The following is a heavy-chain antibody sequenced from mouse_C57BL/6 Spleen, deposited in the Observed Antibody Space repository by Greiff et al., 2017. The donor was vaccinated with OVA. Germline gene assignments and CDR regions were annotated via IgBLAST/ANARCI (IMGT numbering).Heavy chain of an antibody. J-gene: IGHJ2*01. CDR1: GFTFSDYY. CDR3: ARVVTSTFDY. D-gene: IGHD2-2*01. CDR2: INYDGSST. Sequence: EVQRVESEGGLVQPGSSMKLSCTASGFTFSDYYMAWVRQVPEKGLEWVANINYDGSSTYYLDSLKSRFIISRDNAKNILYLQMSSLKSEDTATYYCARVVTSTFDYWGQGTTLTVSS. V-gene: IGHV5-16*01.